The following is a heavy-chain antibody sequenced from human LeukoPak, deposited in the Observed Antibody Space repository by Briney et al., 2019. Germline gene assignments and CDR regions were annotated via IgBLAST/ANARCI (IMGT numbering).Heavy chain of an antibody. J-gene: IGHJ4*02. V-gene: IGHV1-69*13. CDR1: GGTFSSYA. CDR3: AKRGNSYGHLWDYFDY. CDR2: IIPIFGTA. D-gene: IGHD5-18*01. Sequence: ASVKVSCKASGGTFSSYAISGVRQAPGQGLEWMGGIIPIFGTANYAQKFQGRVTITADESTSTAYMELSSLRSEDTAVYYCAKRGNSYGHLWDYFDYWGQGTLVTVSS.